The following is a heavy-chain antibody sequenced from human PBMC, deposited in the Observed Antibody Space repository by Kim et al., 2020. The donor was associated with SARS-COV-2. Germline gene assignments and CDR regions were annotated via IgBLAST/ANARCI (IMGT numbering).Heavy chain of an antibody. D-gene: IGHD3-9*01. J-gene: IGHJ6*02. V-gene: IGHV3-11*04. Sequence: GGSLRLSCAASGFTFSDYYMSWIRQAPGKGLEWVSYISSSGSTIYYADSVKGRFTISRDNAKNSLYLQMNSLRAEDTAVYYCASSRGATYYDILTGYPLGYYYYGMDVWGQGTTVTVSS. CDR3: ASSRGATYYDILTGYPLGYYYYGMDV. CDR1: GFTFSDYY. CDR2: ISSSGSTI.